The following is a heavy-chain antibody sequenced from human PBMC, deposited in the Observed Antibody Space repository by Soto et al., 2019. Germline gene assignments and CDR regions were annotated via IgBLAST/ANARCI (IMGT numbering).Heavy chain of an antibody. D-gene: IGHD3-9*01. V-gene: IGHV3-23*01. CDR2: ISGSGGST. Sequence: GGSLRLSCAASGFTFSSYAMSWVRQAPGKGLEWVSAISGSGGSTYYADSVKGRFTISRDNSKNTLYLQMNSLRAEDTAVYYCAKGPRCFDWLLAPGAEYFQHWGQGTLVTVSS. CDR3: AKGPRCFDWLLAPGAEYFQH. CDR1: GFTFSSYA. J-gene: IGHJ1*01.